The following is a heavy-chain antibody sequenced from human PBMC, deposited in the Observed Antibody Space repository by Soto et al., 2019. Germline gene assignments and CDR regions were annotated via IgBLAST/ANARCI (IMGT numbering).Heavy chain of an antibody. Sequence: QVQLVQSGAEVKKPGASVKVSCKASGYTFTSYGISWVRQAPGQGLEWMGRISAYNGNTNYAQKRQGRVTMTTDPSTSTAYVELRSLRSDDTAVYYCARGALSYYDSSGYYAGAAFDIWGQGTMVTVSS. V-gene: IGHV1-18*01. CDR2: ISAYNGNT. D-gene: IGHD3-22*01. J-gene: IGHJ3*02. CDR1: GYTFTSYG. CDR3: ARGALSYYDSSGYYAGAAFDI.